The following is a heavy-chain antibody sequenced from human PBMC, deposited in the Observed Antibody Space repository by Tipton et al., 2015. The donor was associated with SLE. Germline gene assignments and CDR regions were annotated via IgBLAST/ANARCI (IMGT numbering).Heavy chain of an antibody. Sequence: LRLSCAVYGGSFSGYYWSWIRQPPGKGLEWIGEINHSGSTNYNPSLKSRVTISVDTSKNQFSLKLSPVTAADTAVYYCARGPVPREKVYYYGMDVWGQGTTVTVSS. D-gene: IGHD1-26*01. V-gene: IGHV4-34*01. CDR2: INHSGST. CDR3: ARGPVPREKVYYYGMDV. J-gene: IGHJ6*02. CDR1: GGSFSGYY.